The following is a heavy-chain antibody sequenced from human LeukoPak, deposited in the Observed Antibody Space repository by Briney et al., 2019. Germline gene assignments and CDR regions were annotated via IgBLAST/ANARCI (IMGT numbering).Heavy chain of an antibody. D-gene: IGHD3-9*01. CDR3: ARRRGLLRYFDWLLTSGFDY. J-gene: IGHJ4*02. Sequence: SETLSLTCAVYGGSFSGYYWSCIRQPPGKGLEWIGEINHSGSTNYNPSLKSRVTISVDTSKNQFSLKVSSVTAADTGVYYCARRRGLLRYFDWLLTSGFDYWGQGTLVTVSS. CDR2: INHSGST. CDR1: GGSFSGYY. V-gene: IGHV4-34*01.